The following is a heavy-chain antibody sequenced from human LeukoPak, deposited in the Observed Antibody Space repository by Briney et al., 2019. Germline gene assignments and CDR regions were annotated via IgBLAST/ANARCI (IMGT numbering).Heavy chain of an antibody. D-gene: IGHD3-22*01. J-gene: IGHJ5*02. CDR1: GCTFTGYY. CDR3: ARDSGGGSITMIVVTKNWFDP. V-gene: IGHV1-2*02. CDR2: INPNSGGT. Sequence: ASVKVSCKASGCTFTGYYMHWVRQAPGQGLEWMGWINPNSGGTNYAQKFQGRVTMTRDTSISTAYMELSRLRSDDTAVYYCARDSGGGSITMIVVTKNWFDPWGQGTLVTVSS.